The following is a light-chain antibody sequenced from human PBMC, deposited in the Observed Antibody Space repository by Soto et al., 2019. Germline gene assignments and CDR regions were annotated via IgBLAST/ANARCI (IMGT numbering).Light chain of an antibody. J-gene: IGKJ3*01. CDR1: QSIRNH. Sequence: EIVLTQSPATLSLSPGERATLSCRASQSIRNHLAWYQQKPGQAPRLLIFEASKRATGIPARFSGSGSGTDFTLTISSLEHKDFAVYYCQQRDTWPPFTFGPGTKVDIK. V-gene: IGKV3-11*01. CDR3: QQRDTWPPFT. CDR2: EAS.